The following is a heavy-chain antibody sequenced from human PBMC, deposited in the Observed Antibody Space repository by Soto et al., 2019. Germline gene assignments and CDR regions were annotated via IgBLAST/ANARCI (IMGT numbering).Heavy chain of an antibody. CDR3: ARDFSNYYSSGSYYS. CDR1: GWSISSSKW. V-gene: IGHV4-4*02. CDR2: IYHSGSP. J-gene: IGHJ4*02. D-gene: IGHD3-10*01. Sequence: SETLCLTHAVSGWSISSSKWWRGGPQPPGKGLEWIGEIYHSGSPNYNPSLKSQVTISVDKSKNQFSLKLNSVTAADTAVYYCARDFSNYYSSGSYYSWSQGTLVTVSS.